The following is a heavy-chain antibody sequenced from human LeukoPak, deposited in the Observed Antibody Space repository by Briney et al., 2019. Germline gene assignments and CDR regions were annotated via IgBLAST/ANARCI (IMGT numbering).Heavy chain of an antibody. CDR3: ARDRAIFGVVIPAPPGPGDY. Sequence: PGGSLRLSCAASGFTFSSYWMSWVRQAPGKGLEWVANIKQDGSEKYYVDSVKGRFTISRDNAKNSLYLQMNSLRAEDTAVYYCARDRAIFGVVIPAPPGPGDYWGQGTLVTVSS. V-gene: IGHV3-7*01. J-gene: IGHJ4*02. D-gene: IGHD3-3*01. CDR2: IKQDGSEK. CDR1: GFTFSSYW.